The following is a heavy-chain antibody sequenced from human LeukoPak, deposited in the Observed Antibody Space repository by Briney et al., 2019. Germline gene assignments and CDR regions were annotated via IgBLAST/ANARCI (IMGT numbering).Heavy chain of an antibody. V-gene: IGHV3-30*03. Sequence: GGSLRLFCAASGFTFSRHGMLWVRQSRGKGLEGVTIISCDGRNTCYADSVKGRFTICRVNSKNTLYHQMNSLRADDTAVYYCARASENAHFDTWGQGTLVTVSS. D-gene: IGHD2/OR15-2a*01. CDR2: ISCDGRNT. J-gene: IGHJ4*02. CDR1: GFTFSRHG. CDR3: ARASENAHFDT.